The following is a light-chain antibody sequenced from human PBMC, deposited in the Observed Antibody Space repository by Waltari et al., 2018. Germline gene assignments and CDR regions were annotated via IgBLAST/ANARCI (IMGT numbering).Light chain of an antibody. V-gene: IGKV1-39*01. Sequence: TITCRASQSISSFLNWYQQKPGKVPKLLVYAASSLQSGVPSRFRGSGSGTDFTLTISILQPEDFATYYCQQSYSTPLTFGGGTKVEIK. CDR2: AAS. CDR1: QSISSF. CDR3: QQSYSTPLT. J-gene: IGKJ4*01.